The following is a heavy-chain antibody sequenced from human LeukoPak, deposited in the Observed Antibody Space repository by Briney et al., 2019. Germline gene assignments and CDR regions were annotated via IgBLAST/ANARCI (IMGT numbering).Heavy chain of an antibody. CDR3: ASNVGNYGDYAPYYYYYYGMDV. CDR1: GYTFTGYY. D-gene: IGHD4-17*01. Sequence: ASVKVSCKASGYTFTGYYMHWVRQAPGQGLEWMGWINPNSGGTNYAQKFQGRVTMTRDTSISTAYMELSRLRSDDTAVYYCASNVGNYGDYAPYYYYYYGMDVWGQGTTVTVSS. CDR2: INPNSGGT. J-gene: IGHJ6*02. V-gene: IGHV1-2*02.